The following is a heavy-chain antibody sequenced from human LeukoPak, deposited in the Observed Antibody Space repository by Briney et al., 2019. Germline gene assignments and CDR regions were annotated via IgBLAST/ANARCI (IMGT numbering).Heavy chain of an antibody. V-gene: IGHV4-4*07. CDR3: ARDQALNWNYDVFDY. CDR2: IYTSGRT. Sequence: SETLSLTCTVSGGSISTYYWSWIRQPPGKGLEWIGRIYTSGRTDYNPSLKSRVTMSVDTSKNQVSLKLSSVTAADTALYYCARDQALNWNYDVFDYWGQGALVTVSS. D-gene: IGHD1-7*01. J-gene: IGHJ4*02. CDR1: GGSISTYY.